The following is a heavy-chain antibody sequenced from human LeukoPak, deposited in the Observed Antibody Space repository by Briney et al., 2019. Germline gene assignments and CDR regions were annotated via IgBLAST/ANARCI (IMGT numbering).Heavy chain of an antibody. Sequence: PGGSLRLSCTASGFPFIDYSMNWVRQAPGKGLEWVSVIYSGGSTYYADSVKGRFTISRDNSKNTLYLQMNSLRAEDTAVYYCARETGAAAAGTYYDSSGYDYWGQGTLVTVSS. J-gene: IGHJ4*02. CDR2: IYSGGST. D-gene: IGHD3-22*01. CDR1: GFPFIDYS. V-gene: IGHV3-66*01. CDR3: ARETGAAAAGTYYDSSGYDY.